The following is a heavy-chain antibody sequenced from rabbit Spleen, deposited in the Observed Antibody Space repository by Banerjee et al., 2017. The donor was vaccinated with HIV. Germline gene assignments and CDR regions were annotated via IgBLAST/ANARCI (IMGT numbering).Heavy chain of an antibody. Sequence: LEESGGGLVKPGASLTLTCTASGVSFSFSSYMCWVRQAPGKGLEWIACIEVGSSGFTYFATWAKGRFTISKTSSTTVTLQVTRLTAADTATYFCARDTSSSFSSYGMDLWGPGTLVTVS. V-gene: IGHV1S40*01. CDR2: IEVGSSGFT. CDR3: ARDTSSSFSSYGMDL. CDR1: GVSFSFSSY. D-gene: IGHD1-1*01. J-gene: IGHJ6*01.